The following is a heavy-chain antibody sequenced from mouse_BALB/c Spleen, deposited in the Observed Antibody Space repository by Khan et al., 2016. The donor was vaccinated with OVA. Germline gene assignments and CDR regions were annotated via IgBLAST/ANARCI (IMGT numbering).Heavy chain of an antibody. Sequence: VQLKESGPGLVKPSQTLTLTCTATGYSITSGYAWNWMRQFPGNKLEWRGYITYSGVTSYTPSFKSRISITLDTSKNPFFLQLTSVTTEDKATYYCAGGNYYGYYFDYWGQGTTLTVSS. J-gene: IGHJ2*01. V-gene: IGHV3-2*02. CDR2: ITYSGVT. CDR3: AGGNYYGYYFDY. D-gene: IGHD1-1*01. CDR1: GYSITSGYA.